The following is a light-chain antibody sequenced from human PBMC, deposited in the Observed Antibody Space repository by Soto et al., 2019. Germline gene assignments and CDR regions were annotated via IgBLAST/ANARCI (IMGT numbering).Light chain of an antibody. CDR1: QSISTS. CDR2: AAS. CDR3: QQSYSSPHMYT. V-gene: IGKV1-39*01. Sequence: DIQMTQSPSSLSASVGDRVTITCRASQSISTSLNWYQQKPGKAPDLLIYAASNLQSGVPSRFSGSASGTDFTLTISSLQPDDFATYYCQQSYSSPHMYTFGQGTKLEIK. J-gene: IGKJ2*01.